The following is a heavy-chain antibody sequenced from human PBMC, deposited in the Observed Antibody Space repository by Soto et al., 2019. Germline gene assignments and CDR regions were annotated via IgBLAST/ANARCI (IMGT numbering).Heavy chain of an antibody. CDR1: GFTFSSYA. J-gene: IGHJ4*02. V-gene: IGHV3-23*01. CDR3: AKGVGYCTNGVFYTGGNFDY. D-gene: IGHD2-8*01. Sequence: GGSLRLSCAASGFTFSSYAMSWVRQAPGKGLEWVSAISGSGGSTYYADSVKGRFTISRDNSKNTLYLQMNSLRAEDTAVYYCAKGVGYCTNGVFYTGGNFDYWGQGTLVTVSS. CDR2: ISGSGGST.